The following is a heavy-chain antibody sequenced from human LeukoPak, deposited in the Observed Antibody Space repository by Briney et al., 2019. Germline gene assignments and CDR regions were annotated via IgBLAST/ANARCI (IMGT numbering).Heavy chain of an antibody. Sequence: SETLSPTCTVSGGSISSYYWSWIRQPAGKGLEWIGRIYSTGSTNYNPSLKSRVTMSVDTSKNQFSLRLRSVTAADTAVYYCARRIASAGTAGFDFWGQGALVTVSS. CDR3: ARRIASAGTAGFDF. D-gene: IGHD6-13*01. CDR1: GGSISSYY. CDR2: IYSTGST. V-gene: IGHV4-4*07. J-gene: IGHJ4*02.